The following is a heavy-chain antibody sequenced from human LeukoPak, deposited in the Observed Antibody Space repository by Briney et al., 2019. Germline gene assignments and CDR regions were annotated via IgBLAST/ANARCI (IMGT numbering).Heavy chain of an antibody. V-gene: IGHV3-48*03. D-gene: IGHD3-22*01. CDR1: GFTFSTYE. CDR2: ISPSGSTI. J-gene: IGHJ3*02. CDR3: AREVYDSSGYDHYRPAFDI. Sequence: PGGSLRLSCAASGFTFSTYEMSCVRQAPGKGLEWVSYISPSGSTIHYADSVKGRFSISRDNAKNSLYLQMNSLRAEDTAVYYCAREVYDSSGYDHYRPAFDIWGQGTMVTVSS.